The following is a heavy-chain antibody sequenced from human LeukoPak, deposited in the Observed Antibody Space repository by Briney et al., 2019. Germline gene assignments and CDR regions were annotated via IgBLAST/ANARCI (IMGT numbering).Heavy chain of an antibody. CDR2: ISAYNGNT. CDR3: ARTLVRGIGDAFEI. D-gene: IGHD3-10*01. V-gene: IGHV1-18*01. CDR1: GYTFTSYG. J-gene: IGHJ3*02. Sequence: VASVTVSCTASGYTFTSYGVSWVRQAPGQGLEWMGWISAYNGNTIYAHKLQGRVTMTTDTSTSTAYMELRSLRSDDTAVYYCARTLVRGIGDAFEIWGQGTMVTVSS.